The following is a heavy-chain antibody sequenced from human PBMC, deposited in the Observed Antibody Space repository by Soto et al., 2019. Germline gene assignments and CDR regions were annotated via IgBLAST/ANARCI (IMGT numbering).Heavy chain of an antibody. CDR1: GYSFTSYW. CDR2: IYPGDSDT. V-gene: IGHV5-51*01. J-gene: IGHJ4*02. Sequence: GESLKISCKGSGYSFTSYWIGWVRQMPGKGLEWMGIIYPGDSDTRYSPSFQGQVTISADKSISTAYLQWSSLKASDTAMYYCARHPVPGEIAAAGCYFDYWGQGTLVTVSS. CDR3: ARHPVPGEIAAAGCYFDY. D-gene: IGHD6-13*01.